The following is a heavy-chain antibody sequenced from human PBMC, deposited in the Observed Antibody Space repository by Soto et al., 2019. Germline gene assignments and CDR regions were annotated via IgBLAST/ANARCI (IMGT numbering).Heavy chain of an antibody. CDR3: ARVWGGAFDF. J-gene: IGHJ3*01. V-gene: IGHV4-59*01. CDR1: GGSISSYY. D-gene: IGHD3-10*01. Sequence: QVQLQESGPGLVKPSETLSLTCTVSGGSISSYYWSWIRQPPGKGLEWIGYIYYSGSINYNPSLXRXAXIXXDTSKNQFSLKLSSVTAADTAVYYCARVWGGAFDFWGQGTMVTVSS. CDR2: IYYSGSI.